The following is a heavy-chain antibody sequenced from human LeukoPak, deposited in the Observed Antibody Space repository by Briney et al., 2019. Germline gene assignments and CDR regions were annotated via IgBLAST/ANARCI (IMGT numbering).Heavy chain of an antibody. CDR1: GFTFDDYA. Sequence: PGGSLRLSCAASGFTFDDYAMHWVRQAPGKGLEWVSLISWDGGSTYYADSVKGRFTISRDNSKNSLYLQMNSLRAEDTALYYCAKTRLQLWSPDFDYWGQGTLVTVSS. D-gene: IGHD5-18*01. CDR3: AKTRLQLWSPDFDY. CDR2: ISWDGGST. J-gene: IGHJ4*02. V-gene: IGHV3-43D*03.